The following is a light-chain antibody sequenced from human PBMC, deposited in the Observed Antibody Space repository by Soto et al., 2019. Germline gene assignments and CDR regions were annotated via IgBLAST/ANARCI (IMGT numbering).Light chain of an antibody. CDR3: QHYNSYLWT. CDR2: DAS. CDR1: QNINSW. Sequence: DIQMTQSPSTLSASVGDRVTITCQASQNINSWLAWYQQKPGKAPKFLIYDASSLESGVPSRFSGSGSGTEFTLTISSLQPDDFATYYCQHYNSYLWTFGQGTKVEIK. J-gene: IGKJ1*01. V-gene: IGKV1-5*01.